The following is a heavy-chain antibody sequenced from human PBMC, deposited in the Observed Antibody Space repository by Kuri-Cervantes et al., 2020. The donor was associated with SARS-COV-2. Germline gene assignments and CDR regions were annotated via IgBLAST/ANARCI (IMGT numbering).Heavy chain of an antibody. CDR2: IYHSGST. CDR3: ATDLTIFPV. CDR1: GYSISSGYY. J-gene: IGHJ4*02. V-gene: IGHV4-38-2*02. D-gene: IGHD3-9*01. Sequence: SETLSLTCAVSGYSISSGYYWGWIRQPPGKGLEWIGSIYHSGSTYYNPSLKSRVTISVDTSKNQFSLKLSSVTAADTAVYYCATDLTIFPVWGQGTLVTVSS.